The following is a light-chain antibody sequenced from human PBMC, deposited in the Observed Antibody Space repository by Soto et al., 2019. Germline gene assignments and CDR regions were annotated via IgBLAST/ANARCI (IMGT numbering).Light chain of an antibody. CDR3: CSYDGNSTYV. CDR1: NSDGESDNI. J-gene: IGLJ1*01. Sequence: QSVLTQPASVSGSPGQTITITCTGNNSDGESDNIVSWHQQRPGKAPKLIIYEGSNRPSAVSNRFSGSKPGNTASLTISELQAEDESYYHFCSYDGNSTYVFGTGTKVTVL. V-gene: IGLV2-23*01. CDR2: EGS.